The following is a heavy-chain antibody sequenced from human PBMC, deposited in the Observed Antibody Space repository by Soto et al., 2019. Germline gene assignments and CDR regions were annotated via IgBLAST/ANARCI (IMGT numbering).Heavy chain of an antibody. CDR1: GYTFTSYY. CDR2: INPSGGST. D-gene: IGHD6-19*01. Sequence: QVQLVQSGAEVKKPGASVKVSCKASGYTFTSYYMHWVRQAPGQGLEWMGIINPSGGSTSYAQKFQGRXXMXRXXSTSTVYMELSSLRSEDTAVYYCARDRSSGWQFDYWGQGTLVTVSS. V-gene: IGHV1-46*01. CDR3: ARDRSSGWQFDY. J-gene: IGHJ4*02.